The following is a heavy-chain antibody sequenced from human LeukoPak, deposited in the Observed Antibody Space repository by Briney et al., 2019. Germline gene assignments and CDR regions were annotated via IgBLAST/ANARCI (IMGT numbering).Heavy chain of an antibody. V-gene: IGHV6-1*01. CDR2: TYYRSKWYN. Sequence: SQTLSLTCAISGDSVSSNSAAWNWIRQSPSRGLEWLGRTYYRSKWYNDYAVSVKSRITINPDTSKNQFSLQLNSVTPEDTAVYYCARVAVAETGGHDAFDIWGQGTMVTVSS. J-gene: IGHJ3*02. CDR3: ARVAVAETGGHDAFDI. CDR1: GDSVSSNSAA. D-gene: IGHD6-19*01.